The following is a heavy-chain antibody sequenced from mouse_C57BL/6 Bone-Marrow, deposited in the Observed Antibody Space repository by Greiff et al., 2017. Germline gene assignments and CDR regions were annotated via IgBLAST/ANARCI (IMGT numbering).Heavy chain of an antibody. CDR1: GFSLTSYG. Sequence: VQLKESGPGLVQPSQSLSITCTVSGFSLTSYGVHWVRQSPGKGLEWLGVIWSGGSTDYNAAFISRLSISKDNSKSQVFFKMNSLQADDTAIYYCATPTGTPWFAYWGQGTLVTVSA. CDR3: ATPTGTPWFAY. J-gene: IGHJ3*01. V-gene: IGHV2-2*01. D-gene: IGHD4-1*02. CDR2: IWSGGST.